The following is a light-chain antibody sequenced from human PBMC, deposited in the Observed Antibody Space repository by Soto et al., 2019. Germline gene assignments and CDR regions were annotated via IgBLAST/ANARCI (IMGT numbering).Light chain of an antibody. J-gene: IGKJ2*01. V-gene: IGKV3-20*01. CDR2: DAS. CDR3: QQYDSYPYT. Sequence: EFVLTQSPGTLSLSPGERATLSCRASQTVRNNYLAWYQQKPGQAPRLLIYDASSRATGIPDRFSGGGSGTDFTLTISRLEPEDFATYYCQQYDSYPYTFGQGTKLETK. CDR1: QTVRNNY.